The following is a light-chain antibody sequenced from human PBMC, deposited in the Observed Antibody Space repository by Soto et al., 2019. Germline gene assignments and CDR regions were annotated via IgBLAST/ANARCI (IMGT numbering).Light chain of an antibody. J-gene: IGKJ1*01. CDR2: WAS. CDR1: QSVLYSSNNKNY. V-gene: IGKV4-1*01. CDR3: QQYYSTPQT. Sequence: DIVMTQSPDSLAVSLGERATINCKSSQSVLYSSNNKNYLAWYQQKPGQPPKLLIYWASSRESGVPDRFTVSGSGTDFTLTIGSLQAEDVAVYYCQQYYSTPQTFGQGTKVEIK.